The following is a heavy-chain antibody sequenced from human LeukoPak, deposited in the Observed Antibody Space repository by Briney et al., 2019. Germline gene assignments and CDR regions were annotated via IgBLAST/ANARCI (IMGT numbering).Heavy chain of an antibody. D-gene: IGHD1-26*01. CDR3: VRRTSGSYSDY. J-gene: IGHJ4*02. CDR2: ISYSGSTT. Sequence: SSETLSLTYTVSGGSISSSSVYWGWIRQPPGKGLEWIATISYSGSTTSYNPSLKSRVTISVDTSKNQFSLKLNSVTAADTAVYYCVRRTSGSYSDYWGQGTLATVSS. CDR1: GGSISSSSVY. V-gene: IGHV4-39*01.